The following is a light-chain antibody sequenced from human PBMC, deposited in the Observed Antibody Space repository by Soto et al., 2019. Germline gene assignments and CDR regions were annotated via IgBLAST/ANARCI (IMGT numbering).Light chain of an antibody. J-gene: IGKJ4*01. CDR3: QQYNSYSALT. CDR2: KAS. CDR1: QNINRW. V-gene: IGKV1-5*03. Sequence: DIQMTQSPSTLSASVGDRVSITCRASQNINRWLAWYQQKPGKAPKLLIYKASTLESGVPSRFSGSASGTEFTLTISSLQPDDFAIYYCQQYNSYSALTFGGGTKVEIK.